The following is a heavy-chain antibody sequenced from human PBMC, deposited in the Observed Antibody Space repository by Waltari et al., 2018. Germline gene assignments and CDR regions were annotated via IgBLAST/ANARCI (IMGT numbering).Heavy chain of an antibody. V-gene: IGHV3-33*01. J-gene: IGHJ3*02. CDR3: ARVARRWNYVGAFDI. Sequence: QVQLVESGGGVVRPGRSVRLPGAWSESTFISCAIPWFRQAPGKGLEWVAVIGYYGSNKYYADSVKGRFTISRDNSKNTLYLQMNSLRAEDTAVYYCARVARRWNYVGAFDIWGQGTMVTVSS. D-gene: IGHD1-7*01. CDR2: IGYYGSNK. CDR1: ESTFISCA.